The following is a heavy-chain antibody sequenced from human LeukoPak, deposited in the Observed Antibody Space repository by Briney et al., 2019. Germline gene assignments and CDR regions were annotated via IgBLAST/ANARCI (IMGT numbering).Heavy chain of an antibody. D-gene: IGHD3-3*01. J-gene: IGHJ2*01. Sequence: GGSLRLSCAASQFTFSNYAMSWVRQAPGKGLEWVSAISGSGNTTYFGDSVTGRFTISRDNSKNTLYLQKNSLRADDTAIYYCAKSMTLQWRGFFDLWGRGTHVTVSS. CDR3: AKSMTLQWRGFFDL. V-gene: IGHV3-23*01. CDR1: QFTFSNYA. CDR2: ISGSGNTT.